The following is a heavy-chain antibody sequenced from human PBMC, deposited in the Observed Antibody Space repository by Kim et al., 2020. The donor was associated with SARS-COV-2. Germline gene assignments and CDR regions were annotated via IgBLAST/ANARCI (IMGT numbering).Heavy chain of an antibody. CDR2: T. D-gene: IGHD1-26*01. J-gene: IGHJ4*02. CDR3: AKDWGATVFDA. Sequence: TQYAEAVRGRFTISRDNPRKAVHLEMSSLRAEDTAVYYCAKDWGATVFDAWGQGILVVVSS. V-gene: IGHV3-23*01.